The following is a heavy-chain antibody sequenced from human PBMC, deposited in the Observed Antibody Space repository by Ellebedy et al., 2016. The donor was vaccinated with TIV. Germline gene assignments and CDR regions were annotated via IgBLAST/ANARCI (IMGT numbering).Heavy chain of an antibody. J-gene: IGHJ2*01. CDR2: IYVGGTT. V-gene: IGHV4-4*07. CDR3: ARLRQSRDRSHWYFDL. Sequence: SETLSLTXTVSGDSFSSYYWSWIRQPAGKGLEWIGRIYVGGTTNYNPSLKSRVTISVDTSKNQFSLKLTSVTAADTAVYFCARLRQSRDRSHWYFDLWGRGTLVTVSS. D-gene: IGHD1-14*01. CDR1: GDSFSSYY.